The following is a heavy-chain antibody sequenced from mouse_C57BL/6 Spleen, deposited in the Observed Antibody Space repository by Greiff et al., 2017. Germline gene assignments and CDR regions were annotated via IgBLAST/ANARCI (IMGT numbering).Heavy chain of an antibody. CDR3: TRSGANWDGGFAD. D-gene: IGHD4-1*01. Sequence: QVQLQQSGAELVRPGASVTLSCKASGYTFTDYEMHWVKQTPVHGLEWIGAIDPETGGTAYNQKFKGKAILTADKSSSTAYMELRSLTSEDSAVYYCTRSGANWDGGFADWGQGTLVTVSA. J-gene: IGHJ3*01. CDR2: IDPETGGT. V-gene: IGHV1-15*01. CDR1: GYTFTDYE.